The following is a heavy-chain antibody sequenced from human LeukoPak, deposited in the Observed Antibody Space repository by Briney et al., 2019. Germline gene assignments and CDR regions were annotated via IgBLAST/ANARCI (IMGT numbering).Heavy chain of an antibody. CDR1: GGSFSGYY. J-gene: IGHJ3*02. CDR2: IYYSGST. D-gene: IGHD3-22*01. CDR3: ARGSSGPFDI. V-gene: IGHV4-34*01. Sequence: PSETLSLTCAVYGGSFSGYYWSWIRQPPGKGLEWIGSIYYSGSTYYNPSLKSRVTISVDTSKNQFSLKLSSVTAADTAVYYCARGSSGPFDIWGQGTMVTVSS.